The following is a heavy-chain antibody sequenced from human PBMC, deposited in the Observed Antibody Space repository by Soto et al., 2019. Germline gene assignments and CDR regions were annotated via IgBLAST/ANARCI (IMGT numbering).Heavy chain of an antibody. CDR3: ARGTVGSGSDDIDN. D-gene: IGHD3-10*01. J-gene: IGHJ4*02. CDR1: GYTFTSYG. V-gene: IGHV1-18*01. CDR2: ICAYNGNT. Sequence: ASVKVSCKASGYTFTSYGISWVRQAPGQGLEWMGWICAYNGNTNYAQQLQGRVTMTTDTSTSTAYMELRSLRSDDADVYDGARGTVGSGSDDIDNWGQGTLVTGSA.